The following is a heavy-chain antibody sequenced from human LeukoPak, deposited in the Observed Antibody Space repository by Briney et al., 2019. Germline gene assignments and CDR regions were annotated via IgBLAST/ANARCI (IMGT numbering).Heavy chain of an antibody. CDR2: INPSGGST. D-gene: IGHD3-22*01. V-gene: IGHV1-46*01. CDR1: GYTFTSYY. J-gene: IGHJ6*02. Sequence: ASVTVSCKASGYTFTSYYMHWVRQAPGQGLEGMGIINPSGGSTSYAQKFQGRATITRDTSTSTVYMELSSLRSEDTAVYYCARDYYDSSGYYYEENYGMDVWGQGTTVTVSS. CDR3: ARDYYDSSGYYYEENYGMDV.